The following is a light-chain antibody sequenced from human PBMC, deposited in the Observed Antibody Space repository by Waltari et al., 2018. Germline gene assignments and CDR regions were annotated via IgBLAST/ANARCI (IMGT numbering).Light chain of an antibody. CDR1: PRVSSY. V-gene: IGKV3-11*01. CDR2: DAS. CDR3: HQRGSWPQT. J-gene: IGKJ2*01. Sequence: EIVLTQSPATLSLSPGERATLSCRASPRVSSYLAWYQQKPGQAPRLLIYDASNRATGIPARFSGSGSGTDFTLTISSLEPEDFAVYYCHQRGSWPQTFGQGTQLELK.